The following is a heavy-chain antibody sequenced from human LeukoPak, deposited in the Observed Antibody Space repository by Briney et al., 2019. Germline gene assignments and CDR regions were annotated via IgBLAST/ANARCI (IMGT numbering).Heavy chain of an antibody. J-gene: IGHJ4*02. V-gene: IGHV4-38-2*02. Sequence: KSSETLSLTCTVSGYSISSGYYWGWIRQPPGKGLEWIGSIYHGGSTYYNPSLKSRVTISVDTSKNQFSLKLSSVTAADTAVYYCARDLPAALDIVATLFDYWGQGTLVTVSS. CDR2: IYHGGST. CDR3: ARDLPAALDIVATLFDY. CDR1: GYSISSGYY. D-gene: IGHD5-12*01.